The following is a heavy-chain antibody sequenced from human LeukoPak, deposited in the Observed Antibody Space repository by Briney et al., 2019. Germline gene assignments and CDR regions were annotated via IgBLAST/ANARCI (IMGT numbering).Heavy chain of an antibody. CDR3: ARGLTDEHQLILHWFDP. J-gene: IGHJ5*02. Sequence: ASVKVSCKASGYTFTGYYIHWVRQAHGQGLEWMGWINPNSGGTNYAQKFQGRVTMTRDTSITTAYMELSRLISDDTAVYYCARGLTDEHQLILHWFDPWGQGTLVTVSS. CDR2: INPNSGGT. CDR1: GYTFTGYY. V-gene: IGHV1-2*02. D-gene: IGHD2-2*01.